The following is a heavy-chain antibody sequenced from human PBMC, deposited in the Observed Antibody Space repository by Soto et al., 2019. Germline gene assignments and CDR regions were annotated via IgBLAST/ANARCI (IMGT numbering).Heavy chain of an antibody. V-gene: IGHV4-34*01. CDR1: SGSFSGYY. J-gene: IGHJ4*02. Sequence: SETLSLTCSIYSGSFSGYYWSWIRQPPGKGLEWVGEISQSGNTNYSPSLKSRVSISIDTSKKQFSLNLASVSAADTAVYYCARAPKVSGSSQTRPDFWGQGTLVTVSS. CDR2: ISQSGNT. CDR3: ARAPKVSGSSQTRPDF. D-gene: IGHD6-6*01.